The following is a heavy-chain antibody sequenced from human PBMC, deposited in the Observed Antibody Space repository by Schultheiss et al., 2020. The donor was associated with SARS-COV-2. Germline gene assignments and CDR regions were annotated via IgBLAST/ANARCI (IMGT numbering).Heavy chain of an antibody. CDR2: IYHSGST. CDR1: GGSFSGYY. CDR3: ARVMDYGMDV. V-gene: IGHV4-34*01. J-gene: IGHJ6*02. Sequence: SETLSLTCVLYGGSFSGYYWSWIRQPPGKGLEWIGSIYHSGSTYYNPSLKSRVTISVDTSKNQFSLKLSSVTAADTAVYYCARVMDYGMDVWGQGTTVTVSS. D-gene: IGHD5-24*01.